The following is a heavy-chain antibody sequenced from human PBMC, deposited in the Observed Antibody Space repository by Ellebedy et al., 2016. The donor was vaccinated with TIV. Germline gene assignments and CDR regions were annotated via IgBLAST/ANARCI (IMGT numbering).Heavy chain of an antibody. J-gene: IGHJ6*02. V-gene: IGHV5-10-1*01. CDR2: IDPSDSYT. D-gene: IGHD3-3*01. Sequence: PGGSLRLSCKGSGYSFTTYWIGWVRQMPGKGLEWMGRIDPSDSYTNYSPSFQGHVTISADKSISTAYLQGSSLKASDTAIYYCARRGWSDYGYDFWSGDYGLDVWGQGTTVTVSS. CDR3: ARRGWSDYGYDFWSGDYGLDV. CDR1: GYSFTTYW.